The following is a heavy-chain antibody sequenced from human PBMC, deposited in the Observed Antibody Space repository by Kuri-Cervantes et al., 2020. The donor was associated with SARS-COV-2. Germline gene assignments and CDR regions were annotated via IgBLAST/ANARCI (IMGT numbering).Heavy chain of an antibody. CDR2: MNPNSGNT. V-gene: IGHV1-8*02. CDR3: ATSFIYDSSGYGDDY. Sequence: ASVKVSCKASGYTFTSYNINWVRQATGQGLEWMGWMNPNSGNTGYAQKFQGRVTMTRNTSISTAYMELSSLRSEDTAVYYCATSFIYDSSGYGDDYWGQGTLVTVSS. D-gene: IGHD3-22*01. J-gene: IGHJ4*02. CDR1: GYTFTSYN.